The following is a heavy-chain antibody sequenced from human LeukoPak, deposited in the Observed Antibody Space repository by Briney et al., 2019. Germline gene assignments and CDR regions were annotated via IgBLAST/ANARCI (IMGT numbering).Heavy chain of an antibody. Sequence: RGSLTLSCPASGFTFSSYWMSWVRQAPGKGLEWVANIKQGGSEKYYVDSVKGRVTIPRDNAKNTPNLQMNSLRAEDTAVYYCARDLSEYKGTSDNWFDPGGEGTLVSVSS. V-gene: IGHV3-7*01. J-gene: IGHJ5*02. D-gene: IGHD1-1*01. CDR3: ARDLSEYKGTSDNWFDP. CDR2: IKQGGSEK. CDR1: GFTFSSYW.